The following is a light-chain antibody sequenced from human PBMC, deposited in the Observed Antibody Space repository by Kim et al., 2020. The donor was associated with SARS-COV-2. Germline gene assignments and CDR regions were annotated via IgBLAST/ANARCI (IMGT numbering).Light chain of an antibody. CDR1: QSVSSTY. CDR2: GAS. V-gene: IGKV3-20*01. J-gene: IGKJ1*01. Sequence: PGERAALTCRASQSVSSTYLAWYQQKPGQAPRLLISGASSRAAGIPDRFSGSGSGTDFTLIISRLEPEDFAVYYCQRYGSSLWTFGQGTKVDIK. CDR3: QRYGSSLWT.